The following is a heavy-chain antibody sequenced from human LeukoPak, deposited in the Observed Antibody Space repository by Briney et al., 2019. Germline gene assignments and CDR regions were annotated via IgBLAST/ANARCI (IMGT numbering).Heavy chain of an antibody. Sequence: PSETLSLTCTVSGGSISSGDYYWSWIRQPPGKGLEWIGYIYYSGSTYCNPSLKSRVTISVDTSKNQFSLKLSSVTAADTAVYYCARSISSSWYYFDYWGQGTLVTVSS. CDR3: ARSISSSWYYFDY. D-gene: IGHD6-13*01. CDR1: GGSISSGDYY. CDR2: IYYSGST. V-gene: IGHV4-30-4*08. J-gene: IGHJ4*02.